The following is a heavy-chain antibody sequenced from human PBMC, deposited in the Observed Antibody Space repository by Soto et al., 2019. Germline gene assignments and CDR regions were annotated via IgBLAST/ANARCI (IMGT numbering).Heavy chain of an antibody. D-gene: IGHD2-2*01. V-gene: IGHV1-18*04. Sequence: ASVKVSCKASGYTFTSYGISWVRQAPGRGLEWMGWISAYNGNTNYAQKLQGRVTMTTDTSTSTAYMELRSLRSDDTAVYYCARDKIVVVSFAPGNDAFDIWGQRTMVTVSS. CDR3: ARDKIVVVSFAPGNDAFDI. J-gene: IGHJ3*02. CDR2: ISAYNGNT. CDR1: GYTFTSYG.